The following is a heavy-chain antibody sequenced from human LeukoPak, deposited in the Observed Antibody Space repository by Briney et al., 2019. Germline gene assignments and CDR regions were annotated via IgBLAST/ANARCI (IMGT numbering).Heavy chain of an antibody. D-gene: IGHD6-13*01. CDR1: GYTFTSYA. J-gene: IGHJ4*02. CDR2: INAGNGNT. V-gene: IGHV1-3*01. CDR3: ARARIAAAGTLFY. Sequence: PRASVKVSCKASGYTFTSYAMHWVRQAPGQRLEWMGWINAGNGNTKYSQKFQGRVTITRDTSASTAYMELSSLRSEDTAVYYCARARIAAAGTLFYWGQGTLVTVSS.